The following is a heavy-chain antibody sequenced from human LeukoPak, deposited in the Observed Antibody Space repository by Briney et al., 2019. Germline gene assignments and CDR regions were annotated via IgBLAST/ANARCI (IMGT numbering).Heavy chain of an antibody. CDR2: ISGYGGDP. V-gene: IGHV3-43*02. Sequence: GGSLRLSCAASGFTFDDYAMHWVRQAPGKGLEWVALISGYGGDPYYADSVRGRFTIFRDNRKNSLFLQINSLRTEDTAFYYCVRDFSVADLTDYWGQGTLVTVSS. D-gene: IGHD6-19*01. CDR3: VRDFSVADLTDY. J-gene: IGHJ4*02. CDR1: GFTFDDYA.